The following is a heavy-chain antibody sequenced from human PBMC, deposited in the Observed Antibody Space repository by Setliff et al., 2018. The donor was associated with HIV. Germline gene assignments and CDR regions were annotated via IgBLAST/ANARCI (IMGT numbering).Heavy chain of an antibody. CDR1: GGSISSYF. D-gene: IGHD1-1*01. CDR2: IYYSGST. V-gene: IGHV4-59*12. CDR3: ARESTTLNPPIPFDC. Sequence: PSETLSLTCTVSGGSISSYFWSWIRQPPGKGLEWIGYIYYSGSTYYNPSLKSRVTISVDTSKNQFSLKLNSVTAADTAVYYCARESTTLNPPIPFDCWGQGTLVTVSS. J-gene: IGHJ4*02.